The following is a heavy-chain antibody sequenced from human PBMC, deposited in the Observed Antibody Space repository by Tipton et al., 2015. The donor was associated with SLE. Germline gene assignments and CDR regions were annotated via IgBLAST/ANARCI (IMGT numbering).Heavy chain of an antibody. Sequence: TLSLTCGVSGFSISSDYYWGWIRQPPGQGLEWIGSIFHGGNTYYNPSLKSRVTIVLDTSKNQFYLRLISATAADTAVYYCARESNWGQGTMVTVSS. J-gene: IGHJ3*01. CDR1: GFSISSDYY. CDR2: IFHGGNT. D-gene: IGHD3-10*01. CDR3: ARESN. V-gene: IGHV4-38-2*01.